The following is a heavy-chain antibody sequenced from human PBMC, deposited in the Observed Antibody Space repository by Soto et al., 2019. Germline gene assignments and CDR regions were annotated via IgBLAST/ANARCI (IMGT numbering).Heavy chain of an antibody. CDR3: ARYPRFCSGWNIGAFDI. V-gene: IGHV5-51*01. J-gene: IGHJ3*02. CDR2: IYPGDSDT. Sequence: PGESLKISCKASGYNFTTFWIGWVRQMPGKGLEWMGIIYPGDSDTKYSPAFQGQVTISADKSISTAYLQWSSLKASDTAMYYCARYPRFCSGWNIGAFDIWGRGTMVTVSS. CDR1: GYNFTTFW. D-gene: IGHD6-19*01.